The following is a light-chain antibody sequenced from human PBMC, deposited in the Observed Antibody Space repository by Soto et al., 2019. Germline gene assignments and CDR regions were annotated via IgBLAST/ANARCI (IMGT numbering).Light chain of an antibody. J-gene: IGKJ5*01. Sequence: EIVLTQSPATLSFSPGERATLSCRASQSVSSYLAWYQQKPGQAPRLLIYDASNRATGIPARFRGSGSGTDFTLTISSLEPEDFAVYYCQQRSNWPRTFGQGTRLEIK. CDR2: DAS. V-gene: IGKV3-11*01. CDR1: QSVSSY. CDR3: QQRSNWPRT.